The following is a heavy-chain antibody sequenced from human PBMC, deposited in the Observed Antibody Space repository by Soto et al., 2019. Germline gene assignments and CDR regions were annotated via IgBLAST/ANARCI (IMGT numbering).Heavy chain of an antibody. V-gene: IGHV5-51*01. CDR2: IYPGDSDT. J-gene: IGHJ4*02. Sequence: EVQLVQSGAEVKKPGESLKISCKGSGYSFTSYWIGWVRQMPGKGLEWMGIIYPGDSDTRYSPSFQGQVTISADKSISTAYLQWSSLKASDTAMYYCARLGRPYYSSSSSLLYWGQGTLVTVSS. CDR3: ARLGRPYYSSSSSLLY. CDR1: GYSFTSYW. D-gene: IGHD6-6*01.